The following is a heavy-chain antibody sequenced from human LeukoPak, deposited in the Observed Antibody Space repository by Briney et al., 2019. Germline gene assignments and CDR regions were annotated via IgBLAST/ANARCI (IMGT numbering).Heavy chain of an antibody. J-gene: IGHJ6*04. V-gene: IGHV3-21*01. Sequence: GRSMRLSCAASGFTFSSYSMNWVRQAPGKGLEWVSSISSSSSYIYYADSVKGRFTISRDNAKNSLYLQMNSLRAGDTAVYYCAELGITMIGGVWGKGTTVTISS. CDR3: AELGITMIGGV. CDR1: GFTFSSYS. CDR2: ISSSSSYI. D-gene: IGHD3-10*02.